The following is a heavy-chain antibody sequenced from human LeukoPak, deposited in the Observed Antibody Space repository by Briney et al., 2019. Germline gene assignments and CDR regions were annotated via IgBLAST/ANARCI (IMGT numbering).Heavy chain of an antibody. D-gene: IGHD2-2*01. Sequence: ESLKISCKGSGYSFTTYWIGWVRQMPGKGLGGMGSFYPGESDTRYSPSFQRRVTISADKSINAAYLQWSSLKASDTAMYHCARIWYQKFDPWGQGTLVTVSS. CDR3: ARIWYQKFDP. CDR1: GYSFTTYW. CDR2: FYPGESDT. V-gene: IGHV5-51*01. J-gene: IGHJ5*02.